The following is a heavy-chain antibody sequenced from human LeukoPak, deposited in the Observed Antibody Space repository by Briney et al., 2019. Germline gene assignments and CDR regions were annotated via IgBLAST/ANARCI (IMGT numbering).Heavy chain of an antibody. D-gene: IGHD3-22*01. CDR1: GFTFSCYG. J-gene: IGHJ4*02. Sequence: GGSLRLSCAASGFTFSCYGMHWVRQAPGKGLEWVAVISYDGSNKYYADSVKGRFTISRDNSKNTLYLQMNSLRAEDTAVYYCAKDISHFITMIAEDWGQGTLVTVSS. V-gene: IGHV3-30*18. CDR2: ISYDGSNK. CDR3: AKDISHFITMIAED.